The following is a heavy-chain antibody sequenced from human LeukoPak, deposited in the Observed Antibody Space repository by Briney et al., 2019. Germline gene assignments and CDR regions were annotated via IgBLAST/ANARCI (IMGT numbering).Heavy chain of an antibody. J-gene: IGHJ4*02. CDR2: IIPIFGTA. CDR3: ARFGDCSSTSCYMEWSYFDY. Sequence: ASVKVSCKASGGTFSSYAISWVRQAPGQGLEWMGGIIPIFGTANYAQKFQGRVTITADESTSTAYMELSSLRSEDTAVYYCARFGDCSSTSCYMEWSYFDYWGQGTLVTVSS. CDR1: GGTFSSYA. D-gene: IGHD2-2*02. V-gene: IGHV1-69*13.